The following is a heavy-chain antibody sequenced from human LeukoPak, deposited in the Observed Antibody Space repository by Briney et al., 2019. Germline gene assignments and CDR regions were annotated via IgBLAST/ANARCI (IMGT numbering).Heavy chain of an antibody. CDR1: GGSISSSNW. D-gene: IGHD3-22*01. J-gene: IGHJ4*02. CDR2: IYHSGTT. V-gene: IGHV4-4*02. CDR3: ARAHYYFDSSDYYYGGNFDS. Sequence: RPSGTLSLTCAVSGGSISSSNWWSWVRQPPGKGLEWIGEIYHSGTTNYNPSLKSRVTISVDKSQNQSSLKLDSVTAADSAVYYCARAHYYFDSSDYYYGGNFDSWGQGTLVAVSS.